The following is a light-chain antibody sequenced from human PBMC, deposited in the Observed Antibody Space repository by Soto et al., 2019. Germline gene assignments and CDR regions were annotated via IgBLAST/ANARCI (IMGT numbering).Light chain of an antibody. CDR3: LQDYSPLLA. CDR2: DTS. J-gene: IGKJ4*01. CDR1: QSIASF. Sequence: DIQMTQAPSSLSASIGDTDTITCRASQSIASFLNWLQLKPGKAPKLLISDTSTLQSGVPSRFSGGGSGTEFTLTIRSLQPEDSALYFCLQDYSPLLAFGAGTSVEIK. V-gene: IGKV1-39*01.